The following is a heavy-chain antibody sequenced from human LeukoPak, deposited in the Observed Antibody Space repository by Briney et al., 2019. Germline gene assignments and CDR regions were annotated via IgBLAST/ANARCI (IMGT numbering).Heavy chain of an antibody. D-gene: IGHD2-2*01. Sequence: PSETLSLTCTVSGGSISSGDYYWSWIRQPPGKGLEWIGYIYYSGSTYYNPSLKSRVTISVDTSKNQFSLKLSSVTAADTAVYYCVGTAARTYYYVMDVWGQGTTVTVSS. CDR2: IYYSGST. V-gene: IGHV4-30-4*01. CDR1: GGSISSGDYY. J-gene: IGHJ6*02. CDR3: VGTAARTYYYVMDV.